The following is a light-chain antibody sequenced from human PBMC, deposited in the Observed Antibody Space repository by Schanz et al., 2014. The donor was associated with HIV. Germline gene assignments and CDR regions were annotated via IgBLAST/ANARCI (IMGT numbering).Light chain of an antibody. Sequence: QSALTQPPSASGSPGQSVNISCTGTSSDVGGYYYVSWYQQHPGKAPKLMIYEVSKRPSGVPDRFSGSKSGNTASLTVSGLQAEDEADYYCCSYTTTSTYVFGAGTKLTVL. CDR3: CSYTTTSTYV. V-gene: IGLV2-8*01. J-gene: IGLJ1*01. CDR1: SSDVGGYYY. CDR2: EVS.